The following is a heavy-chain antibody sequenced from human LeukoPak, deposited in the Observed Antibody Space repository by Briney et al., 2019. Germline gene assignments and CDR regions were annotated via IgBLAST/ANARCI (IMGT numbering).Heavy chain of an antibody. Sequence: ASVKVSCKASGFGITSYYMHWVRQAPGQGLEWMGLIYPTGDGTGYVQKFQGRVTVTTDTSTSTAYMELRSLRSDDTAVYYCARDSGYCTNGVCHESDYWGQGTLVTVSS. J-gene: IGHJ4*02. CDR1: GFGITSYY. CDR3: ARDSGYCTNGVCHESDY. CDR2: IYPTGDGT. V-gene: IGHV1-46*01. D-gene: IGHD2-8*01.